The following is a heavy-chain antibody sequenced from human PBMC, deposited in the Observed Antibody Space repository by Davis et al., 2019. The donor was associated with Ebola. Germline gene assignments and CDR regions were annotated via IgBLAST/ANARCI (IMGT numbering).Heavy chain of an antibody. V-gene: IGHV3-11*01. J-gene: IGHJ6*02. CDR1: GFTSSDYY. CDR2: IGSSGSSI. Sequence: PGGSLRLSCAASGFTSSDYYMSWIRQAPGKGLEWLSYIGSSGSSIYYADSVKGRFTISRDNAKNSLYLQMNSLRAEDTAVYYCAREHIETRSRIAARLYYYGMDVWGQGTTVTVSS. CDR3: AREHIETRSRIAARLYYYGMDV. D-gene: IGHD6-6*01.